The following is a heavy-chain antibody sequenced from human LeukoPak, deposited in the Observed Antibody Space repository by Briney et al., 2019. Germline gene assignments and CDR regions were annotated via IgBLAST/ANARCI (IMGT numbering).Heavy chain of an antibody. CDR1: GFTFSSYA. CDR2: ISGRGGST. V-gene: IGHV3-23*01. CDR3: AKDEIDILTGYYNY. Sequence: GGSLRLSCAASGFTFSSYAMSWVRQAPGKGLEWVSAISGRGGSTYYADSVKGRFTISRDNSKNTLYLQMNSLRAEDTAVYYCAKDEIDILTGYYNYWGQGTLVTVSS. J-gene: IGHJ4*02. D-gene: IGHD3-9*01.